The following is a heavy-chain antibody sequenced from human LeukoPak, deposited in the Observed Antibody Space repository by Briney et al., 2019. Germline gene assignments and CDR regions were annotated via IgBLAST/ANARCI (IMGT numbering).Heavy chain of an antibody. V-gene: IGHV5-51*01. J-gene: IGHJ4*02. D-gene: IGHD2-15*01. CDR1: GYSFTNYW. CDR3: ARSGRLGYCSGGSCFRWDY. CDR2: IYPDDSDT. Sequence: GESLKISCKVSGYSFTNYWIGWVRPMPGKGLEWMGIIYPDDSDTKYSPSFQGQVTISADKSISTAYLPWSSLKASDTAMYYCARSGRLGYCSGGSCFRWDYWGQGTLVTVSS.